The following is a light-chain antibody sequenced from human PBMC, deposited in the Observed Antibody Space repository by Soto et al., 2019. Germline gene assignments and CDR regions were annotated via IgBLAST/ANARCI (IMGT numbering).Light chain of an antibody. CDR3: KSYDSSLSGSV. CDR2: GNN. J-gene: IGLJ3*02. V-gene: IGLV1-40*01. Sequence: QSVLTQPPSVSGAPGQRVTISCTGSSSNIGAGYDVHWYQQLPGTAPKLLIYGNNNRPSGVPYRFSGSKSGTSAYLAITGLQAEDEADYYCKSYDSSLSGSVFGGGTKVTVL. CDR1: SSNIGAGYD.